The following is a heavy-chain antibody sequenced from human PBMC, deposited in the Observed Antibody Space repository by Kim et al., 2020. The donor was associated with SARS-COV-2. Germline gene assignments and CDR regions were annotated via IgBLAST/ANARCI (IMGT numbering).Heavy chain of an antibody. V-gene: IGHV1-69*04. CDR1: GYIFSSYA. J-gene: IGHJ1*01. Sequence: SVKVSCKASGYIFSSYAISWVRQAPGQGLEWMGRIIPILGLVDFAQKFQGRVTITADQSTTTVYMDLSSLTSEDTAVYYCAKEDYRVYEYDRTGAPDAIAFWGQGTQVTVSS. CDR2: IIPILGLV. D-gene: IGHD1-1*01. CDR3: AKEDYRVYEYDRTGAPDAIAF.